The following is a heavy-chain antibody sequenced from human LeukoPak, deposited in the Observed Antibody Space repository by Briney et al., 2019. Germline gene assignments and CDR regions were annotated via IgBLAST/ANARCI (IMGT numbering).Heavy chain of an antibody. V-gene: IGHV1-2*02. CDR3: ARVMAARQDNWFDP. D-gene: IGHD6-6*01. CDR2: INPNSGGT. J-gene: IGHJ5*02. Sequence: ASVKVSCKASGYTFTGYYMHWVRQAPGQGLEWMGWINPNSGGTNYAQKFQGRVTMTRDTSISTAYMELSRLRSDDTAVYYCARVMAARQDNWFDPWGQGTLVTVSP. CDR1: GYTFTGYY.